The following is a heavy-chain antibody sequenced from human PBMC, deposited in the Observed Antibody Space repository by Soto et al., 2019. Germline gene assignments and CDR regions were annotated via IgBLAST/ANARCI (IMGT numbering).Heavy chain of an antibody. D-gene: IGHD1-1*01. CDR2: IDQTGAYT. Sequence: PGGSLRLSCAASGFIFSGHTMSWVRQAPGTGLEWVSSIDQTGAYTNYAESVKGRFTISRDNSRNTLDLQMNSLRAADTALYYCATEGAKTTWNFDYWGQGTVVTVSS. J-gene: IGHJ4*02. V-gene: IGHV3-23*05. CDR1: GFIFSGHT. CDR3: ATEGAKTTWNFDY.